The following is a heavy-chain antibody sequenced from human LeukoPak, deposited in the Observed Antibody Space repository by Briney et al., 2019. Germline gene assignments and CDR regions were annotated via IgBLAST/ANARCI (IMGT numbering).Heavy chain of an antibody. CDR2: ISSNGGST. CDR3: ARGGWGYGDV. Sequence: GGSLRLSCAASGFTFSSYAMHWVRQAPGKGLEYVSAISSNGGSTYYANSVKGRFTISRDNSKNTLYLQMGSLRAEDMAVYYCARGGWGYGDVWGQGTLVTVSS. V-gene: IGHV3-64*01. J-gene: IGHJ4*02. CDR1: GFTFSSYA. D-gene: IGHD4-17*01.